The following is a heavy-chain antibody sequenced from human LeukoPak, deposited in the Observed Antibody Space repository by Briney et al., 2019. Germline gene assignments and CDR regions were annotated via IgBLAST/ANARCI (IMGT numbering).Heavy chain of an antibody. J-gene: IGHJ3*02. CDR2: ISYDGSNK. D-gene: IGHD3-10*01. CDR3: AVYGSGSQPEDFDI. Sequence: GGSLRLSCAASGFTFSSYGMHWVRQAPGKGLEWVAVISYDGSNKYYADSVKGRFTISRDNSKNTLYLQMNSLRAEDTAVYYCAVYGSGSQPEDFDIWGQGTMVTVSS. CDR1: GFTFSSYG. V-gene: IGHV3-30*03.